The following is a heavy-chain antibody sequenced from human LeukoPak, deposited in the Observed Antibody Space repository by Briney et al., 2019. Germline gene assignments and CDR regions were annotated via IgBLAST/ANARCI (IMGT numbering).Heavy chain of an antibody. Sequence: PSQTLSLTCTVSGGSISSGSYYWSWIRQPAGKGLEWIARIYTSGSTNYNPSLKSRVTIPVDTSKNQFSLKLSSVTAADTAVYYCATTAGPYYDLWSGYYSGAFDIWGQGTMVTVSS. D-gene: IGHD3-3*01. CDR2: IYTSGST. J-gene: IGHJ3*02. V-gene: IGHV4-61*02. CDR3: ATTAGPYYDLWSGYYSGAFDI. CDR1: GGSISSGSYY.